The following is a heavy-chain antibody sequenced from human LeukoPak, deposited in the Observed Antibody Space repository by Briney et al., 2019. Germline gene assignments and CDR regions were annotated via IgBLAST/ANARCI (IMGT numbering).Heavy chain of an antibody. V-gene: IGHV3-21*01. CDR2: ISSSSSYI. J-gene: IGHJ5*02. CDR1: GFTFSGYS. CDR3: ARDLYGHSSGFA. D-gene: IGHD6-19*01. Sequence: GSLRLSCAASGFTFSGYSMNWVRQAPGKGLEWVSSISSSSSYIYYADSVKGRFTISRDNAKNSLYLQMNSLRAEDTAVYYCARDLYGHSSGFAWGQGTLVTVSS.